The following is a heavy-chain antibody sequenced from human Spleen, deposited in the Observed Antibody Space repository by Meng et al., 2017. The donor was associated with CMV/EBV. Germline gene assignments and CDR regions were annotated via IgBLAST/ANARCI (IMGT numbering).Heavy chain of an antibody. CDR2: IKHDGSEK. CDR1: GFTFSSYW. V-gene: IGHV3-7*03. J-gene: IGHJ4*02. D-gene: IGHD6-13*01. CDR3: AKAFSASWYREYYDS. Sequence: GGSLRLSCVASGFTFSSYWMSWVRRAPGKGLEWVATIKHDGSEKYHVDSAKGRFTISRDNSKNTLYLQMNSVRAEDTAVYYCAKAFSASWYREYYDSWGQGTLVTVSS.